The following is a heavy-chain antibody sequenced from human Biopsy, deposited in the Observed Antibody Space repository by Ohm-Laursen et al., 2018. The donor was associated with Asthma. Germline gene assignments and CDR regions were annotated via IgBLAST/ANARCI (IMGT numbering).Heavy chain of an antibody. D-gene: IGHD5-18*01. CDR1: GGSINSDY. CDR3: ARGQGRGIQLWSLDP. J-gene: IGHJ5*02. V-gene: IGHV4-59*01. CDR2: IHNSGNT. Sequence: TLSLTCTFSGGSINSDYWSWPRQSPGKGLEWIGYIHNSGNTNYNPSLKSRVTISLDTSKNHFSLRLSFVTAADTAVYFCARGQGRGIQLWSLDPWGQGILVTVSS.